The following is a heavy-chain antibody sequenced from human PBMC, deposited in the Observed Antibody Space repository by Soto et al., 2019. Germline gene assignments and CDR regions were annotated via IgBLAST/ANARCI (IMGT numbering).Heavy chain of an antibody. D-gene: IGHD2-2*02. J-gene: IGHJ3*02. CDR2: ISHDGNNK. V-gene: IGHV3-30*03. CDR3: ARAQYCSSTSCYTGGAFDI. Sequence: GGSLRLSCAASGFTFSRFGMHWVRQAPGKGLEWVAVISHDGNNKYYADSVKGRFTISRDNAKNSLYLQMNSLRAEDTAVYYCARAQYCSSTSCYTGGAFDIWGQGTMVTVSS. CDR1: GFTFSRFG.